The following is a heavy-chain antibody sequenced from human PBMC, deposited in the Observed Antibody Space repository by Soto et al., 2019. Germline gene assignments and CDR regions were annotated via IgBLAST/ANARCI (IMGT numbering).Heavy chain of an antibody. CDR3: ARERPYYGSGSYYLYYGMDV. V-gene: IGHV3-48*02. CDR1: GFTFSSYS. J-gene: IGHJ6*02. CDR2: ISSSSSTI. Sequence: GGSLRLSCAASGFTFSSYSMNWVRQAPGKGLEWVSYISSSSSTIYYADSVKGRFTISRDNAKNSLYLQMNSLRDEDTAVYYCARERPYYGSGSYYLYYGMDVWGQGTTVTVSS. D-gene: IGHD3-10*01.